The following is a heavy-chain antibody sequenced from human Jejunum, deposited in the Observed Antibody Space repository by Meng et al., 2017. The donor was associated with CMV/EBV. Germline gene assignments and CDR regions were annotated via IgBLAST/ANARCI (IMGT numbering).Heavy chain of an antibody. D-gene: IGHD5-24*01. CDR2: IDPNTGNP. J-gene: IGHJ4*02. Sequence: QGQLVQSGAGVKKPGASVRVSCRPSGYTFTSYAINWVRQAPGQGPDWMGWIDPNTGNPTYDQGFTGRFVFSLDTSVSTAYLQINSLRADDTAVYYCARDSPLDGYSLLDYWGQGTLVTVSS. CDR1: GYTFTSYA. CDR3: ARDSPLDGYSLLDY. V-gene: IGHV7-4-1*02.